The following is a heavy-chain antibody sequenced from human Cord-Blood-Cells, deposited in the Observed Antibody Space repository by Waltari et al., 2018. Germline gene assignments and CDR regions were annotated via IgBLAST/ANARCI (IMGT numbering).Heavy chain of an antibody. Sequence: QVQLQQWGAGLLKPSETLSLTCAVYGGSFSGYYWSWIRQPPGKGLEWIGEINHSGSTNYNPSLKSRVTISVDTSKNQFSLKLSSVTAADTAVYYCARGRRVGIELDYWGQGTLVTVSS. CDR3: ARGRRVGIELDY. CDR2: INHSGST. V-gene: IGHV4-34*01. D-gene: IGHD2-21*01. J-gene: IGHJ4*02. CDR1: GGSFSGYY.